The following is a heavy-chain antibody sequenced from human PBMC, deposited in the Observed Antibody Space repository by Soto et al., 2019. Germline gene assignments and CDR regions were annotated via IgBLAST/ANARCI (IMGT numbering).Heavy chain of an antibody. J-gene: IGHJ3*02. D-gene: IGHD3-16*01. CDR2: IYYSGST. CDR1: GGSISSYY. CDR3: ARDPKFGGAGAFDI. Sequence: SETLSLTCTVSGGSISSYYWSWIRQPPGKGLEWIGYIYYSGSTNYNPSLKSRVTISVDTSKNQFSLKLSSVTAADTAVYYCARDPKFGGAGAFDIWGQGTMGTVSS. V-gene: IGHV4-59*01.